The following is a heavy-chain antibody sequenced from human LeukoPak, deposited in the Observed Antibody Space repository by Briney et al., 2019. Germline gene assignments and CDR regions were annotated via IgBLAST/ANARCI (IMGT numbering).Heavy chain of an antibody. V-gene: IGHV3-21*05. CDR2: ISTTGSAI. CDR3: ARNRYCSGGSCYGDAFDI. J-gene: IGHJ3*02. D-gene: IGHD2-15*01. CDR1: GFTFSSYS. Sequence: GGSLRLSCAASGFTFSSYSMNWVRQAPGTGLEWVSYISTTGSAIYYADSVKGRFTISRDNAKNSLYLQMNSLRAEDTAVYYCARNRYCSGGSCYGDAFDIWGQGTMVTVSS.